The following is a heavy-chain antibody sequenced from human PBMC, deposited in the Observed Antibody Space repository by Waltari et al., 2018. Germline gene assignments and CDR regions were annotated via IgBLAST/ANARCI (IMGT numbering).Heavy chain of an antibody. J-gene: IGHJ4*02. D-gene: IGHD3-16*02. CDR1: GGSISSGSYY. V-gene: IGHV4-61*02. CDR2: IYTSGST. CDR3: ARTLTYDYIWGTYRDHPYYFDY. Sequence: QVHLQESGPGLVKPSQTLSLTCTVSGGSISSGSYYWRWIRQPAGKGLEWIGRIYTSGSTNYIPTLTSRVTTSLDPSKNQFSLKLRSVTAADTAVYYCARTLTYDYIWGTYRDHPYYFDYWGQGTLVTVSS.